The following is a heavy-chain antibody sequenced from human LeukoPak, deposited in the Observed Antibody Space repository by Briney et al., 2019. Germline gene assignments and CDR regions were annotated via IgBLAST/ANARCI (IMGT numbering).Heavy chain of an antibody. CDR1: DYSISSDYY. V-gene: IGHV4-38-2*01. J-gene: IGHJ4*02. D-gene: IGHD2-8*01. CDR2: IYHSGRT. CDR3: ARGVPPDY. Sequence: SETLSLTCAVSDYSISSDYYWDWIRQPPGKGLEWIGSIYHSGRTYYNPSLKSRVTISVDTSKNQFSLNLSSVPAADTAVYYCARGVPPDYWGQGTLVTVSS.